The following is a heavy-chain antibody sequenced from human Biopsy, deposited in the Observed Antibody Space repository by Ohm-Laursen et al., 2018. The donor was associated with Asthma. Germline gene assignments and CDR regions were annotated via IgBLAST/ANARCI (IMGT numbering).Heavy chain of an antibody. Sequence: TLSLTCTVSGGSINIGDCYWSWIRQLPVKGLEWIGYIYYSGSTYYNPSLKSRVSISLDTSKNQFSLSLTSVTAADTAVYYCARTTYGDDGFDPWGQGTLVTVSS. D-gene: IGHD4-17*01. V-gene: IGHV4-31*03. CDR3: ARTTYGDDGFDP. CDR1: GGSINIGDCY. J-gene: IGHJ5*02. CDR2: IYYSGST.